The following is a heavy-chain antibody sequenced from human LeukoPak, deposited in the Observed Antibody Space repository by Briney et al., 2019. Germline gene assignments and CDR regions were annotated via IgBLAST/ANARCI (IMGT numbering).Heavy chain of an antibody. CDR2: IIPIFGTA. V-gene: IGHV1-69*05. Sequence: ASVKVSCKASGGTFSSYAISWVRQAPGQGLEWMGGIIPIFGTANYAQKFQGRVTITTDESTSTAYMELSSLRSEDTAVYYCARAIFGVVTPPYYYYMDVWGKGTTVTVSS. CDR3: ARAIFGVVTPPYYYYMDV. CDR1: GGTFSSYA. D-gene: IGHD3-3*01. J-gene: IGHJ6*03.